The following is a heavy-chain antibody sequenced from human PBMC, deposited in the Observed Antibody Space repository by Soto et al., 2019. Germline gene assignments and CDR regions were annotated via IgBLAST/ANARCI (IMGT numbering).Heavy chain of an antibody. D-gene: IGHD3-22*01. V-gene: IGHV3-74*01. CDR2: INSDGSST. CDR3: ARDPMSVRRMDV. J-gene: IGHJ6*03. CDR1: GFTISGYW. Sequence: EVQLVESGGGLVQPGGSLRLSCAASGFTISGYWMHWVRQAPGKRLVWVSRINSDGSSTGYADSVKGRFAISRDNAKNTLYLQMNSLRAEDTAVYYCARDPMSVRRMDVWGKGTTVTVSS.